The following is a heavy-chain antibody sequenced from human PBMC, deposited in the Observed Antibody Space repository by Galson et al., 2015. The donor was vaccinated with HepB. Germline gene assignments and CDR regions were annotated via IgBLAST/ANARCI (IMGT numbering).Heavy chain of an antibody. D-gene: IGHD2-15*01. V-gene: IGHV3-21*01. CDR2: ISSSSSYI. CDR3: ARGGSEPPYCSGGSCYPTQIDY. CDR1: GFTFSSYS. J-gene: IGHJ4*02. Sequence: SLRLSCAASGFTFSSYSMNWVRQAPGKGLEWVSSISSSSSYIYYADSVKGRFTISRDNAKNSLYLQMNSLRAEDTAVYYCARGGSEPPYCSGGSCYPTQIDYWGQGTLVTVSS.